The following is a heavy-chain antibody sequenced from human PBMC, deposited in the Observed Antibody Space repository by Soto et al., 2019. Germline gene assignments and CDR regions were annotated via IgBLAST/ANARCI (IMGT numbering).Heavy chain of an antibody. D-gene: IGHD6-13*01. V-gene: IGHV5-10-1*01. CDR1: GYSFTRYW. Sequence: GGSLKTSCKGSGYSFTRYWISWVRQMPGKGLEWMGRIDPSDSYTNYSPSFQGHVTISADKSISTAYLQWSSLNASDTAMYYCARAYSSSWFDYWGQGTLVTVYS. CDR3: ARAYSSSWFDY. J-gene: IGHJ4*02. CDR2: IDPSDSYT.